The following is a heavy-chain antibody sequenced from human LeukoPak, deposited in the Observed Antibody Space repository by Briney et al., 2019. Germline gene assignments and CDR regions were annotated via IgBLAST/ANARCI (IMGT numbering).Heavy chain of an antibody. CDR2: IYTSGST. J-gene: IGHJ4*02. Sequence: KPSETLSLTCTVSGGSISSGSFHWSWVRQPAGKGLEWIGHIYTSGSTNYNPSLKSRVTISVDTSKNQFSLKLSSVTAADTAVYYCAREYFSDDYGDYPRETRPFDYWGQGTLVTVSS. V-gene: IGHV4-61*09. CDR3: AREYFSDDYGDYPRETRPFDY. D-gene: IGHD4-17*01. CDR1: GGSISSGSFH.